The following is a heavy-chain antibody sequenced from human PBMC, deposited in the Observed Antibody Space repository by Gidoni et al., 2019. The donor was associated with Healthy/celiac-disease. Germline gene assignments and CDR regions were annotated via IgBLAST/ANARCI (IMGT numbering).Heavy chain of an antibody. CDR3: ARDWEEYYEFWSGSHMDV. CDR1: GFTFSSYS. V-gene: IGHV3-48*02. D-gene: IGHD3-3*01. CDR2: ISSSSSTI. Sequence: EVQLVESGGGLVQPGGSLRLSCAASGFTFSSYSMNWVRQAPGKGLEWVSYISSSSSTIYYADSVKGRFTISRDNAKNSLYLQMNSLRDEDTAVYYCARDWEEYYEFWSGSHMDVWGKGTTVTVSS. J-gene: IGHJ6*04.